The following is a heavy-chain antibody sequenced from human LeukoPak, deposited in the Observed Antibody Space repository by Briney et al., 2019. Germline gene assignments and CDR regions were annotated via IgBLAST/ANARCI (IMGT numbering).Heavy chain of an antibody. CDR1: GFTFSSYS. V-gene: IGHV3-21*01. CDR3: AREGTSIAARGYYGMDV. D-gene: IGHD6-6*01. J-gene: IGHJ6*02. Sequence: GGSLRLSCAASGFTFSSYSMNWVRQAPGKGLEWVSSISSSSSYIYYADSVKGRFTISRDNAKNSLCLQMNSLRAEDTAVYYCAREGTSIAARGYYGMDVWGQGTTVTVSS. CDR2: ISSSSSYI.